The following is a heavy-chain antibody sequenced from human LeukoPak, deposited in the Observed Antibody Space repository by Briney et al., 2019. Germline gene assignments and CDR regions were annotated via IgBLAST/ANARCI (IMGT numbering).Heavy chain of an antibody. J-gene: IGHJ4*02. CDR2: FDPEDGET. V-gene: IGHV1-24*01. D-gene: IGHD3-10*01. CDR1: GYTLTELS. Sequence: ASVTVSCKVSGYTLTELSMHWVRQAPGKGLEWMGGFDPEDGETIYAQKLQGRVTMTTDTSTSTAYMELRSLRSDDTAVYYCARDGRTFGESPNDYWGQGTLVTVSS. CDR3: ARDGRTFGESPNDY.